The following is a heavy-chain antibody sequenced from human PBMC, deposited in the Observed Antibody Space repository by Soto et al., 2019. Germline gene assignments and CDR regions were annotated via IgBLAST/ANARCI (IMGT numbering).Heavy chain of an antibody. J-gene: IGHJ4*02. V-gene: IGHV3-15*01. D-gene: IGHD3-3*01. Sequence: EVQLVESGGGLVKPGGSLRLSCAASGFTFSNAWMSWVRQAPGKGLEWVGRIKSKTDGGTTDYAAPVKGRFTISRDDSKNTLYLQMNSLKTEDTAVYYCTTVYRILEWFHAVDYWGQGTLVTVSS. CDR1: GFTFSNAW. CDR3: TTVYRILEWFHAVDY. CDR2: IKSKTDGGTT.